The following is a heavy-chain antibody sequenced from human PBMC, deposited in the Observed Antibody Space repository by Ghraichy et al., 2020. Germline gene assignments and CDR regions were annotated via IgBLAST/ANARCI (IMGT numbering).Heavy chain of an antibody. CDR1: GFTFSSYA. V-gene: IGHV3-23*01. CDR3: AKEDLITVAGLEKYFDY. CDR2: ISGSGGST. J-gene: IGHJ4*02. D-gene: IGHD6-19*01. Sequence: LRLSCAASGFTFSSYAMNWVRQAPGKGLEWVSAISGSGGSTYYSDSVKVRFTISRDNSKNMLYLQMNSLRAEDTAVYYCAKEDLITVAGLEKYFDYWGQGTLVTVSS.